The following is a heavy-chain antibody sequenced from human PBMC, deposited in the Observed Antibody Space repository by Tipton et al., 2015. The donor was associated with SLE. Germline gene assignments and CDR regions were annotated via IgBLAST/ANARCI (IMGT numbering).Heavy chain of an antibody. CDR1: GFTFNMYA. CDR2: APPDGGAE. V-gene: IGHV3-30*04. D-gene: IGHD3-3*01. CDR3: TRSKGVGYFDY. J-gene: IGHJ4*02. Sequence: SLRLSCAASGFTFNMYALHWVRQVPGKGPEWVGVAPPDGGAEWYADSVKGRFIISRDDSKNTVYLQMNSLRPDDTAVYHCTRSKGVGYFDYWGQGTLVTVYS.